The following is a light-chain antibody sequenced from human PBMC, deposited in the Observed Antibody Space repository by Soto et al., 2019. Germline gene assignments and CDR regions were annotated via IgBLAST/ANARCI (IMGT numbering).Light chain of an antibody. V-gene: IGLV1-40*01. J-gene: IGLJ2*01. CDR2: GDT. CDR1: SSNIGSGYD. Sequence: QSVLTQPHSVSGAPGQRVTISCTGSSSNIGSGYDVHWYQHLPGTAPKLLIYGDTNRPSGVPDRFSGSKSGTSASLAITGLQAEDEADYYCQSYDSSLSVDVIFGGGTKLTVL. CDR3: QSYDSSLSVDVI.